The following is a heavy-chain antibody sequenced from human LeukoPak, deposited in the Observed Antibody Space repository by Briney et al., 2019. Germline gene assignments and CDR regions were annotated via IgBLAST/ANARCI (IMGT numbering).Heavy chain of an antibody. Sequence: SETLSLTCAVYGGSFSGYYWSWIRQPPGKGQEWIGEINHSGSTNYNPSLKSRVTISVDTSKNQFSLKLSSVTAADTAVYYCARGPYGDYLSWFDPWGQGTLVTVSS. CDR2: INHSGST. D-gene: IGHD4-17*01. V-gene: IGHV4-34*01. CDR1: GGSFSGYY. J-gene: IGHJ5*02. CDR3: ARGPYGDYLSWFDP.